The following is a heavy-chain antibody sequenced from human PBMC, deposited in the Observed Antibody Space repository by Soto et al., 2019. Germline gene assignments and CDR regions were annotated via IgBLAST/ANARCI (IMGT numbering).Heavy chain of an antibody. CDR1: GYTFTSYW. CDR3: ASRYCSGGSCLDY. V-gene: IGHV5-10-1*01. CDR2: IDPSDSYT. Sequence: PGESLKISCKGSGYTFTSYWIGWARQTPGKGLEWMGRIDPSDSYTNYSPSFQGHVTISADKSISTAYLQWSSLKASDTAMYYCASRYCSGGSCLDYWGQGTLVTVSS. J-gene: IGHJ4*02. D-gene: IGHD2-15*01.